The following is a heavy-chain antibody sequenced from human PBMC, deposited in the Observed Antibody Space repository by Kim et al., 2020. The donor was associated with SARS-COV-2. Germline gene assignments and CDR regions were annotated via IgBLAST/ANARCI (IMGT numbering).Heavy chain of an antibody. CDR3: ARAPWDDASLSDYYDSSGWGDAFDI. Sequence: GGSLRLSCAASGFTFSSYEMNWVRQAPGKGLEWVSYISSSGSTIYYADSVKGRFTISRDNAKNSLYLQMNSLRAEDTAVYYCARAPWDDASLSDYYDSSGWGDAFDIWGQGTMVTVSS. V-gene: IGHV3-48*03. CDR1: GFTFSSYE. J-gene: IGHJ3*02. CDR2: ISSSGSTI. D-gene: IGHD3-22*01.